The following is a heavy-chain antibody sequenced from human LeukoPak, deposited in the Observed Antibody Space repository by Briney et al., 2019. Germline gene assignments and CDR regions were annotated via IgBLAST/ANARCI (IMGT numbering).Heavy chain of an antibody. CDR2: IYWDDDK. V-gene: IGHV2-5*02. CDR3: AHSPITMVRGTTWGYFDY. CDR1: GFSLSTSGVG. D-gene: IGHD3-10*01. Sequence: SGPTLVNPTQTLTLTCTFSGFSLSTSGVGVGWIRQPPGKALEWLALIYWDDDKRYSPSLKSRLTITKDTSKNQVVLTMTNMDPVDTATYYCAHSPITMVRGTTWGYFDYWGQGTLVTVSS. J-gene: IGHJ4*02.